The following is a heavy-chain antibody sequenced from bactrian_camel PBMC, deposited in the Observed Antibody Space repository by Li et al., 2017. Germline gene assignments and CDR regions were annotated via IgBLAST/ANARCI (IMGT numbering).Heavy chain of an antibody. CDR1: GFRLTASD. J-gene: IGHJ4*01. CDR2: GSSGGAST. V-gene: IGHV3S40*01. CDR3: VRDMGGATDY. Sequence: EVQLVESGGGSVQVGETLRLSCTASGFRLTASDIDWYRQIPGSACELVSSGSSGGASTYYADSVKGRFTISRDNAKNTVYLQMNSLKPEDTAVYYCVRDMGGATDYWGQRTQVTVS. D-gene: IGHD3*01.